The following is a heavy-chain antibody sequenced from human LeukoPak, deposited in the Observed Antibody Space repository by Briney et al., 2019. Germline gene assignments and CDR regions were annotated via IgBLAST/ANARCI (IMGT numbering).Heavy chain of an antibody. CDR2: IYYSGST. V-gene: IGHV4-61*01. Sequence: SETLSLTCTVSGGSVSSGSYYWSWIRQPPGKGLEWIGYIYYSGSTNYNPSLKSRVTISVDTSKNQISLKLSSVTAADTAVYYCARGTPAGYCSGGSCYSVDYWGQGTLVTVSS. D-gene: IGHD2-15*01. CDR1: GGSVSSGSYY. J-gene: IGHJ4*02. CDR3: ARGTPAGYCSGGSCYSVDY.